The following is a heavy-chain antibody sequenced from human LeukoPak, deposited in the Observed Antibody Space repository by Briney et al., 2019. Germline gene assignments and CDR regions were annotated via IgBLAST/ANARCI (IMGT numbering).Heavy chain of an antibody. J-gene: IGHJ4*02. CDR3: ATGYSYGTAFDY. D-gene: IGHD5-18*01. CDR2: IYHSGST. Sequence: SETLSLTCAVSGGSISSSNWWSWVRQPPGKGLEWIGEIYHSGSTNYNPSLKSRVTISVDTSKNQFSLKLRSVTAADTAVYYCATGYSYGTAFDYWGQGTLVTVSS. CDR1: GGSISSSNW. V-gene: IGHV4-4*02.